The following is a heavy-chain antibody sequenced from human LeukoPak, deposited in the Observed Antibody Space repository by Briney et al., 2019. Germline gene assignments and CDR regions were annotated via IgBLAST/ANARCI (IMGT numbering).Heavy chain of an antibody. J-gene: IGHJ4*02. CDR1: GFTLSNYG. CDR2: ISGSGGNT. Sequence: GGSLRLSCAVSGFTLSNYGMRWVRQAPGKGLEWVSGISGSGGNTYYADSVKGRFTISRDNSKNTVYLQMNSLRAEDTAVYFCAKRGVVIRVILVGFHKEAYYFYSWGQGGLVTVSS. D-gene: IGHD3-22*01. CDR3: AKRGVVIRVILVGFHKEAYYFYS. V-gene: IGHV3-23*01.